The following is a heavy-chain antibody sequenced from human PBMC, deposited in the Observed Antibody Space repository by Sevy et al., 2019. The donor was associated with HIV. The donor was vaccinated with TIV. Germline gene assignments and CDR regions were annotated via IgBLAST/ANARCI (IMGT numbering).Heavy chain of an antibody. V-gene: IGHV1-8*01. J-gene: IGHJ4*02. CDR1: RSTFVSND. CDR3: AQGYYFTY. D-gene: IGHD3-22*01. CDR2: MRPNSGEV. Sequence: ASVKVSCKASRSTFVSNDINWLRQAPGQGLEWVGWMRPNSGEVGYAQKFQGRVTMTRNISITTAYMELGRLRFDDTVVYYCAQGYYFTYWGQGTVVTVSS.